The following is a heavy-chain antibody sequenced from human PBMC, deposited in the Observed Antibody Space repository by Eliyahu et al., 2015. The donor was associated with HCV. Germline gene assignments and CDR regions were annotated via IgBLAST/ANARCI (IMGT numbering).Heavy chain of an antibody. V-gene: IGHV4-34*01. D-gene: IGHD3-22*01. Sequence: QVQLQQWGAGLLKPSETLSLTCAVYGGSFXGYYWXWIRQPPGKGLEWIGEINHSGSTNYNPXLKSRVTXSVDTSKNQFSLKLSSVTAADTAVYYCARGPEASAYYDSSGYYPRSLDYWGQGTLVTVSS. CDR3: ARGPEASAYYDSSGYYPRSLDY. CDR1: GGSFXGYY. J-gene: IGHJ4*02. CDR2: INHSGST.